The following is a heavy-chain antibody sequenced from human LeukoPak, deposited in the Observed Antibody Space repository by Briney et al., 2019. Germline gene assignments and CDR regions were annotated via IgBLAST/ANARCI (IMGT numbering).Heavy chain of an antibody. J-gene: IGHJ4*02. Sequence: GGSLRLSCAASGFTFVNYAMHWVRQAPGKGLEWVSGISWNSGSIGYADSVKGRFTISRDNAKNSLYLQINSLRAEDTALYYCAKDKYTSGVVFDYWGQGTLVTVSS. V-gene: IGHV3-9*01. CDR2: ISWNSGSI. D-gene: IGHD6-6*01. CDR1: GFTFVNYA. CDR3: AKDKYTSGVVFDY.